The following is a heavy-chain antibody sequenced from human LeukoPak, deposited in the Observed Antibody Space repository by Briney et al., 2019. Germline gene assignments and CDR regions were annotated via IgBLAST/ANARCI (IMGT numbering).Heavy chain of an antibody. CDR3: ARDLTHDAFDI. Sequence: GGSLRLSCAASGFTLINFGMNWVRQAPGKGLEWVSSISSSSSYIYYADSVKGRFTISRDNAKNSLYLQMNSLRAEDTAVYYCARDLTHDAFDIWGQGTMVTVSS. D-gene: IGHD1-14*01. CDR1: GFTLINFG. J-gene: IGHJ3*02. CDR2: ISSSSSYI. V-gene: IGHV3-21*01.